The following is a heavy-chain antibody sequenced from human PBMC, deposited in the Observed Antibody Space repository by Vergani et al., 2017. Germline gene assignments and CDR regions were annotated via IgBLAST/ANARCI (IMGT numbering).Heavy chain of an antibody. Sequence: EVQLLESGGGLVKPGGSLRLSCAASGFTFSSYAMSWVRQAPGKGLEWVSAISGSGGSTYYADSVKGRFTISRDNSKNTLYLQMNSLRAEDTAVYYCARGLSYSNYVGLGFYYYYYGMDVWGQGTTVTVSS. D-gene: IGHD4-11*01. CDR2: ISGSGGST. CDR3: ARGLSYSNYVGLGFYYYYYGMDV. J-gene: IGHJ6*02. V-gene: IGHV3-23*01. CDR1: GFTFSSYA.